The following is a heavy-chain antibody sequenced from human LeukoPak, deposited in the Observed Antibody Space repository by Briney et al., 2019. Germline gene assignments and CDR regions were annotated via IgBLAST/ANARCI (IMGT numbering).Heavy chain of an antibody. CDR1: GFTFSSYG. CDR2: IWYDGSNK. Sequence: GGSLRLPCAASGFTFSSYGMHWVRQAPGKGLEWVAVIWYDGSNKYYADSVKGRFTISRDNSKNTLYLQMNSLRAEDTAVYYCARVIAARPGTNWFDPWGQGTLVTVSS. V-gene: IGHV3-33*01. D-gene: IGHD6-6*01. J-gene: IGHJ5*02. CDR3: ARVIAARPGTNWFDP.